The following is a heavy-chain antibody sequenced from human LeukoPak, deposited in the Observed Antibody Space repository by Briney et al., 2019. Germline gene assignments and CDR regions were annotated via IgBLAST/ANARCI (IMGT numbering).Heavy chain of an antibody. CDR3: AKDESAATFIFDY. Sequence: GGSLRLSCAASGFTFSSYAMSWVRQAPGKGLEWVSGISTSGDSSYYADSVRGRFTISRDNSKNTLYLQMNSLRAEDTAMYYCAKDESAATFIFDYWGQGTLVTVSS. D-gene: IGHD6-25*01. V-gene: IGHV3-23*01. CDR2: ISTSGDSS. J-gene: IGHJ4*02. CDR1: GFTFSSYA.